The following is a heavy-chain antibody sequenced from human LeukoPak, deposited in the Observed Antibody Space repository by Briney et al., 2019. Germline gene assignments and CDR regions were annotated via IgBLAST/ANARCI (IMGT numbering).Heavy chain of an antibody. CDR3: ARGGTYQQLLGY. CDR2: ISSSSSYI. Sequence: GGSLRLSCAASGFTFSNYSMNWVRQAPGKGLEWVSSISSSSSYIYYADSVKGRFTISRDNAKNSLYLQMNSLRAEDTAVYYCARGGTYQQLLGYWGQGTLVTVSS. CDR1: GFTFSNYS. J-gene: IGHJ4*02. D-gene: IGHD2-2*01. V-gene: IGHV3-21*01.